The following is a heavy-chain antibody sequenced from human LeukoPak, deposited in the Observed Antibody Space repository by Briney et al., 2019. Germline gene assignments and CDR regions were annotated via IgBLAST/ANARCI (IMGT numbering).Heavy chain of an antibody. J-gene: IGHJ6*03. V-gene: IGHV3-30*02. CDR2: IRYDDGSNK. CDR1: RFTFSSYG. Sequence: GGSLRLSCAASRFTFSSYGMHWVRQAPGKGLEWVAFIRYDDGSNKYYADSLKVRFTISRDNSKNTLYLQMNSLRAEDTAVYYCAKDRDVVAQKSGYDPSSYYYYMDVWGKGTTVTVSS. D-gene: IGHD5-12*01. CDR3: AKDRDVVAQKSGYDPSSYYYYMDV.